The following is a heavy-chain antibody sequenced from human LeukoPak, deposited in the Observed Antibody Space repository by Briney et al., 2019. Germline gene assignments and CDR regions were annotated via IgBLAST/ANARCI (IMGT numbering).Heavy chain of an antibody. V-gene: IGHV4-38-2*01. J-gene: IGHJ4*02. CDR2: IYHSGST. CDR3: ESLGITALDY. Sequence: PSETLSLTCAVSGYSISSGYYWGWIRQPPGKGLEWIGSIYHSGSTYYNPSLKSRVTISVDTSKNQFSLKLSSVTAADTAVYYCESLGITALDYWGQGNLVTVSS. CDR1: GYSISSGYY. D-gene: IGHD3-16*01.